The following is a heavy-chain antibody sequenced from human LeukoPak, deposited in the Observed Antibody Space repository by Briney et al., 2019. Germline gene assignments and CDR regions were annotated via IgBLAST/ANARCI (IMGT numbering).Heavy chain of an antibody. Sequence: SETLSLTCAVYGGSFSGYYCSWIRQPPRKGLEWIGYIYYSGSTNYNPSLKSRVTISVDTSKNQFSLKLSSVTAADTAVYYCARSGYSYGADAFDIWGQGTMVTVSS. J-gene: IGHJ3*02. CDR2: IYYSGST. CDR3: ARSGYSYGADAFDI. CDR1: GGSFSGYY. V-gene: IGHV4-59*01. D-gene: IGHD5-18*01.